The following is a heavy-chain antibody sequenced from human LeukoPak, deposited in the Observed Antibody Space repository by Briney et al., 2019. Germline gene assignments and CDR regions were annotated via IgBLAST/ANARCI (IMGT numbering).Heavy chain of an antibody. CDR1: GYAFTGYY. J-gene: IGHJ2*01. V-gene: IGHV1-2*02. CDR3: AREGPYSSSSLARGGWYFDL. CDR2: VNPNSGGT. Sequence: GASGEGFCKGSGYAFTGYYIDLVRAGPGQGVGWMGWVNPNSGGTNYAQKFQGRVTMTRDTSISTAYMELSRLRSDDTAVYYCAREGPYSSSSLARGGWYFDLWGRGTLVTVSS. D-gene: IGHD6-6*01.